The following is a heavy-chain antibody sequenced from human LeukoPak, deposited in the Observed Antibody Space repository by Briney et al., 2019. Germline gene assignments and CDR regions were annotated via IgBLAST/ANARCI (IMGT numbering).Heavy chain of an antibody. D-gene: IGHD3-16*02. CDR3: ARDGSRDYVWGSYRSSYFDY. CDR1: GFTCDDYG. V-gene: IGHV3-20*04. Sequence: PGGSLRLSCAASGFTCDDYGMSWAPPAPGKGLEWVSGINWNGGSTAYADSVTGPFTIPRANAKHSLYLQMNRLRAEDTALYYCARDGSRDYVWGSYRSSYFDYWGQGTLVTVSS. J-gene: IGHJ4*02. CDR2: INWNGGST.